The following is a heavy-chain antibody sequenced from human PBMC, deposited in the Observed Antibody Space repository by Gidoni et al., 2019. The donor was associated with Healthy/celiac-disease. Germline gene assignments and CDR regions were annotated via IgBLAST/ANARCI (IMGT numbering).Heavy chain of an antibody. CDR2: ISHRGST. V-gene: IGHV4-4*02. Sequence: QVQLQESGPGLVTPSGTLSLTCAVSGGSISSSNWWSWVRQPPGKGLEWIGEISHRGSTNYNPSLKSRVTISVDKSKNQFSLKLSSVTAADTAVYYCAREGWGSSSSPAGYFQHWGQGTLVTVSS. J-gene: IGHJ1*01. D-gene: IGHD6-13*01. CDR3: AREGWGSSSSPAGYFQH. CDR1: GGSISSSNW.